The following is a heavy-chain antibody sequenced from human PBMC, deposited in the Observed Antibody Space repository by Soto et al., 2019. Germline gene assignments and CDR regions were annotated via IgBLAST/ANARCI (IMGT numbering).Heavy chain of an antibody. CDR2: ISYDGSNK. CDR3: ASTIAFGEYWDY. CDR1: GFTFSSYA. D-gene: IGHD3-10*01. Sequence: VQLLESGGGLVQPGGSLRLSCAASGFTFSSYAMHWVRQAPGKGLEWVAVISYDGSNKYYADSVKGRFTISRDNSKNTLYLQMNSLRAEDTAVYYCASTIAFGEYWDYWGQGTLVTVSS. V-gene: IGHV3-30-3*01. J-gene: IGHJ4*02.